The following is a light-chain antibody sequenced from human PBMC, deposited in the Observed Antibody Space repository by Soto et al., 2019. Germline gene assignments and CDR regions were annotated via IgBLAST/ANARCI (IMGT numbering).Light chain of an antibody. V-gene: IGKV3-20*01. CDR3: QQYGSSPYT. J-gene: IGKJ2*01. CDR1: QTVNSYY. CDR2: GAS. Sequence: EIVLTQSPGTLSLSPGERATLSCRASQTVNSYYIAWYQQKPGQAPRLLIYGASSRATGIPDRFSGSGSGTDFTLTISRLEPEDFAVYSCQQYGSSPYTFGQGTKLEIK.